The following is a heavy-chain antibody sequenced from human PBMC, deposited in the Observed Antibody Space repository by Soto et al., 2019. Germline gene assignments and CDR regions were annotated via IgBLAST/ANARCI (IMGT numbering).Heavy chain of an antibody. Sequence: SETLSLTCAVSGFFISSGNYWGWIRKPPGKGLEWIGSIFHGGSTYYNPSLKSRVTISVDMSKNQFSLKLNSVTAADTAVYYCARARWYDAFDVWGQGTVVTVSS. CDR2: IFHGGST. V-gene: IGHV4-38-2*01. J-gene: IGHJ3*01. CDR1: GFFISSGNY. D-gene: IGHD2-15*01. CDR3: ARARWYDAFDV.